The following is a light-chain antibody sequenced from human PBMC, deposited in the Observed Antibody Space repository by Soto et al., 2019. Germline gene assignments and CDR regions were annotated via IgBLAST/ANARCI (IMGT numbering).Light chain of an antibody. CDR1: EAISTW. J-gene: IGKJ1*01. CDR2: DAS. CDR3: QQYKNYSLS. Sequence: DIQMTQSPDTLSASVGDRVTIACRASEAISTWLAWYQQKPGEAPLLLIYDASRSERGVPSRFSGSGSGTEFSLTISSLKPDDFATYYCQQYKNYSLSFGQGTKVDIK. V-gene: IGKV1-5*01.